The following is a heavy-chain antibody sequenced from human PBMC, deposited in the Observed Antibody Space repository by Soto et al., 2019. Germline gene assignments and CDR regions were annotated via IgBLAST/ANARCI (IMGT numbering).Heavy chain of an antibody. Sequence: SETLSLTCTVSGASITFGGYSWSWIRQTPGKGLEWIGYINHLETTFYNPSFESRLTLSIDRAKNQFSLKLRSMSAADRAVYFCARGGGSDSFDYWGHGIQVTVSS. CDR2: INHLETT. D-gene: IGHD1-26*01. CDR1: GASITFGGYS. CDR3: ARGGGSDSFDY. J-gene: IGHJ4*01. V-gene: IGHV4-30-2*01.